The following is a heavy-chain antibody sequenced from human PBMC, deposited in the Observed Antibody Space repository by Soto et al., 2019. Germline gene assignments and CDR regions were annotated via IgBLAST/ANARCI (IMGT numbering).Heavy chain of an antibody. CDR2: IYGGGST. CDR1: GFTVSSNY. J-gene: IGHJ6*03. CDR3: ARGEAYCGGDCSEAGYMDV. V-gene: IGHV3-53*04. D-gene: IGHD2-21*01. Sequence: EVQLVESGGGLVQPGGSLRLSCAASGFTVSSNYMSWVRQAPGKGLEWVSVIYGGGSTYFADSVKGRFTISRHNSKNTLYLQMNSLRPEDTAVYYCARGEAYCGGDCSEAGYMDVWGKGTTVTVSS.